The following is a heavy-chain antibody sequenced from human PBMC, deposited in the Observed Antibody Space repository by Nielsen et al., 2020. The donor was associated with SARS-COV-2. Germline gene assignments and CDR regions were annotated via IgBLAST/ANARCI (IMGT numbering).Heavy chain of an antibody. CDR2: INHSGST. V-gene: IGHV4-34*01. Sequence: SETLSLTCAVYGGSFSGYYWSWIRQPPGKGLEWIGKINHSGSTNYNPSLKSRVTISVDTSKNQFSLKLSSVTAADTAVYYCARVRGIAAAGPESDYWGQGTLVTVSS. D-gene: IGHD6-13*01. J-gene: IGHJ4*02. CDR3: ARVRGIAAAGPESDY. CDR1: GGSFSGYY.